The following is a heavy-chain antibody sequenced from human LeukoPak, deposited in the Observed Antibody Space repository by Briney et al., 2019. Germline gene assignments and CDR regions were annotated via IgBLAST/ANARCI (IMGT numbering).Heavy chain of an antibody. J-gene: IGHJ4*02. CDR1: GFTFTDYY. D-gene: IGHD3-10*01. V-gene: IGHV3-11*05. Sequence: PGGSLRLSCAASGFTFTDYYMTWIRQAPGKGLEWVSYISSSSSDTNYADSVKGRFTISRDNARNSLYLQMNSLRAEYTAVYYCARGRDYYGPGSDWGQGTLVTVSS. CDR3: ARGRDYYGPGSD. CDR2: ISSSSSDT.